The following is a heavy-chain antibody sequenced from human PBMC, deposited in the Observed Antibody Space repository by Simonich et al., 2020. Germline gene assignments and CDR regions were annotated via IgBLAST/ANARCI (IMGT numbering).Heavy chain of an antibody. J-gene: IGHJ4*02. Sequence: EVQLVESGGGLVQPGRSLRLSCAASGFTFDDYAMHWVRQAPGKGVVWVSGISWNSGSIGYADSVKGRFTISRDNAKNSLYLQMNSLRAEDTALYYCAKDGGYCTNGVCYYFDYWGQGTLVTVSS. CDR2: ISWNSGSI. CDR1: GFTFDDYA. D-gene: IGHD2-8*01. CDR3: AKDGGYCTNGVCYYFDY. V-gene: IGHV3-9*01.